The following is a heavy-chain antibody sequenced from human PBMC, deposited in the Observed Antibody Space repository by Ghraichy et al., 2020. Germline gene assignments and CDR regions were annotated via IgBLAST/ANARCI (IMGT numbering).Heavy chain of an antibody. J-gene: IGHJ4*02. CDR2: IKQDGSEQ. V-gene: IGHV3-7*01. CDR3: ARDPVDYYDSSGAYDY. Sequence: GGSLRLSCAASGFTFSSYWMSWVRQAPGKGLEWVANIKQDGSEQYYVDSVKGRFTISRDNAKNSLYLQMNSLRAEDTAVYYCARDPVDYYDSSGAYDYWGQGTLVTVSS. D-gene: IGHD3-22*01. CDR1: GFTFSSYW.